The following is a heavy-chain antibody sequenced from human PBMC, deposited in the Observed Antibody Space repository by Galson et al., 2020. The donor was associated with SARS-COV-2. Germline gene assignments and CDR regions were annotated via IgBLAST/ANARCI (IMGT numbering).Heavy chain of an antibody. Sequence: ASVKVSCKASGYRFSSSNIHWVRQAPGEGLEWMGQINPGDGRTTYAERFQGRVTMTRDRSASSVYMDLSRLTSDDTAVYFCAREVQAAHHSSLHLIKGIYFDDWGQGTLVTVSS. CDR2: INPGDGRT. CDR3: AREVQAAHHSSLHLIKGIYFDD. D-gene: IGHD3-16*01. J-gene: IGHJ4*02. CDR1: GYRFSSSN. V-gene: IGHV1-46*01.